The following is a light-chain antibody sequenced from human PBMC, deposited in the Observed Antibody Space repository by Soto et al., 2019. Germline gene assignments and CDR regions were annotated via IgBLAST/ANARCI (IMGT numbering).Light chain of an antibody. J-gene: IGLJ1*01. CDR2: EVS. CDR1: SSDVGGYKY. CDR3: NSYAGTSNV. V-gene: IGLV2-8*01. Sequence: QSALTQPPSASGSPGQSVTISCTGTSSDVGGYKYVSWYQQHPGKAPKLIIYEVSERPSGVPDRFSGSKSGNTASLTVSGLQAEDEADYYCNSYAGTSNVFGTGTKLTVL.